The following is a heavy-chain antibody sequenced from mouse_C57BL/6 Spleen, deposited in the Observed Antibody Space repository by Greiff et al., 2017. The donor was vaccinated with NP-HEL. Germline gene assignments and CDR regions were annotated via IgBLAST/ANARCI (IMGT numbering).Heavy chain of an antibody. V-gene: IGHV1-69*01. CDR2: IDPSDSYT. Sequence: QVQLQQPGAELVMPGASVKLSCKASGYTFTSYWMHWVKQRPGQGLEWIGAIDPSDSYTNYNQKFKGKSTLTVDKSSRTAYMQLSSLTAEYSAVYYGARSYDYEGAWLAYWGQGTLVTVSA. CDR1: GYTFTSYW. CDR3: ARSYDYEGAWLAY. D-gene: IGHD2-4*01. J-gene: IGHJ3*01.